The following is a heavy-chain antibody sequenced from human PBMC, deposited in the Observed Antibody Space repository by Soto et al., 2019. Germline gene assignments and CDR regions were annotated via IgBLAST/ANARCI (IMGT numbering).Heavy chain of an antibody. CDR3: ARGDEQLGIWFDP. CDR2: MSPHSDNT. V-gene: IGHV1-8*02. CDR1: GYTFSSYD. D-gene: IGHD3-3*02. Sequence: QVQLVQSGTEVKKPGASVKVSCQTSGYTFSSYDINWVRQAAGHGLEWMGWMSPHSDNTGCAQKFQGRVAMTRNTSISTVYLELNNLTSDDTAVYYYARGDEQLGIWFDPWGQGTLVTVSS. J-gene: IGHJ5*02.